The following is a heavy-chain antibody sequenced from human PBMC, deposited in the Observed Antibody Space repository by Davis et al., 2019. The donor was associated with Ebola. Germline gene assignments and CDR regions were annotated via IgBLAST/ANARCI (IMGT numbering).Heavy chain of an antibody. J-gene: IGHJ6*02. CDR2: ISYDGSNK. CDR1: GFTFSSYA. D-gene: IGHD5-18*01. CDR3: ARGGLGGGYSYGSYYYYGMDV. V-gene: IGHV3-30-3*01. Sequence: PGGSLRLSCAASGFTFSSYAMHWVRQAPGKGLEWVAVISYDGSNKYYADSVKGRFTISRDNSKNTLYLQMNSLRAEDTAVYYCARGGLGGGYSYGSYYYYGMDVWGQGTTVTVSS.